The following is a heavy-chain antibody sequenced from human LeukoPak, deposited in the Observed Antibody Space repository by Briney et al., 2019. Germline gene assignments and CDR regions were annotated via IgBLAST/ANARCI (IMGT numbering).Heavy chain of an antibody. CDR3: ARDRGPRTGFMVREAYDY. CDR2: INTDGSIT. D-gene: IGHD3-10*01. Sequence: GGSLRLSCVVSGFNSEDHAMHWVRQAPGKGLVWVSRINTDGSITNYADSVKGRFSISRDNAKNTLYLQMSSLRAEDTAVYYCARDRGPRTGFMVREAYDYWGQGTLVTVSS. V-gene: IGHV3-74*01. CDR1: GFNSEDHA. J-gene: IGHJ4*02.